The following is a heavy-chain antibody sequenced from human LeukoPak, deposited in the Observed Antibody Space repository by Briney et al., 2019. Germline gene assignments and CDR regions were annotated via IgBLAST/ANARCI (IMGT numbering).Heavy chain of an antibody. CDR2: INHSGST. CDR3: AVRYYDILTGYSPSDY. V-gene: IGHV4-34*01. D-gene: IGHD3-9*01. J-gene: IGHJ4*02. Sequence: SETLSLTXAVYGGSFSGYYWSWICQPPGKGPEWIGEINHSGSTNYNPSLKSRVTISVDTSKNQFSLKLSSVTAADTAVYYCAVRYYDILTGYSPSDYWGQGTLVTVSS. CDR1: GGSFSGYY.